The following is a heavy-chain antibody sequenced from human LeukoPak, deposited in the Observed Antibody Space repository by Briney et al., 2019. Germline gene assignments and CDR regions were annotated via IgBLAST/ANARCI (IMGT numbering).Heavy chain of an antibody. CDR2: INLNSRGT. Sequence: ASVKVSCKASGDTFTSYGIRWVRQAPGEGLEWMGWINLNSRGTNYAQKFQGRVTMTRDTPISTAYMELSRLRSDDTAVYYCARVYWPGSGTSLQNYWGQGTLVTVSS. CDR3: ARVYWPGSGTSLQNY. J-gene: IGHJ4*02. D-gene: IGHD2-2*01. CDR1: GDTFTSYG. V-gene: IGHV1-2*02.